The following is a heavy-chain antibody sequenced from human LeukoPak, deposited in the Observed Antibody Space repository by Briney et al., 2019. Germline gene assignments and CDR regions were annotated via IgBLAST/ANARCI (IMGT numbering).Heavy chain of an antibody. J-gene: IGHJ6*03. V-gene: IGHV4-61*02. CDR3: ARGVVTDDYYMDV. D-gene: IGHD2-21*02. CDR1: GGSITSGRYY. Sequence: TLSLTCSVSGGSITSGRYYWTWIRQPAGKGLEWIGRLYTNDNTNYDPSLESRVSISVDTSKSQFCLQLTSVTAADTAVYFCARGVVTDDYYMDVWGKGITVIVSS. CDR2: LYTNDNT.